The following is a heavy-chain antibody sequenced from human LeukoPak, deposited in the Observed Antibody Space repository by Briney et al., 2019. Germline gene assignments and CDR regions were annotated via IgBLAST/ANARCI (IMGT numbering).Heavy chain of an antibody. J-gene: IGHJ4*02. V-gene: IGHV4-38-2*02. Sequence: SETLSLTCTVSGYSISTSYYWGWIRQPPGKGLEWIGSIYHSGNTYYNPSLKSRVTISVDTSKNQFSLKLSSVTAADTAVYYCARGFTIFGVAPFDYWGQGTLVTVSS. CDR1: GYSISTSYY. D-gene: IGHD3-3*01. CDR3: ARGFTIFGVAPFDY. CDR2: IYHSGNT.